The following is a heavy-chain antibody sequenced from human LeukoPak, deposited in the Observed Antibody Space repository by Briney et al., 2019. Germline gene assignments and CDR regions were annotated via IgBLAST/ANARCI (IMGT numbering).Heavy chain of an antibody. Sequence: PGGSLRLSCAASGFTVSSNCMSWVRQAPGKGLEWVSVIYSGGSTYYADSVKGRFTISRDNSKNTLYLQMNSLRAEDTAVYYCARAKAYYGSGSYLVDAPDIWGQGTMVTVSS. D-gene: IGHD3-10*01. J-gene: IGHJ3*02. CDR2: IYSGGST. CDR3: ARAKAYYGSGSYLVDAPDI. CDR1: GFTVSSNC. V-gene: IGHV3-66*01.